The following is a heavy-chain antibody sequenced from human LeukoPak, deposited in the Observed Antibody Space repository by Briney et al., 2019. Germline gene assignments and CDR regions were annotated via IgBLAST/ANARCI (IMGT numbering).Heavy chain of an antibody. V-gene: IGHV1-69*05. CDR3: ASISLSGYSYDSSGPFDY. Sequence: ASVKVSCKASGGTFCSYAISWLRQAPGQGLEWMGGIIPIFGTANYAQKFQGRVTITTDESTSTAYMELSSLRSEDTAVYYCASISLSGYSYDSSGPFDYWGQGTLVTVSS. D-gene: IGHD3-22*01. CDR1: GGTFCSYA. J-gene: IGHJ4*02. CDR2: IIPIFGTA.